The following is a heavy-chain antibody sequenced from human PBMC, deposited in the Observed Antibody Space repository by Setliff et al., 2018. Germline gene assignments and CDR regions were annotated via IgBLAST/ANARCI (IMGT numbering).Heavy chain of an antibody. Sequence: PSETLSLTCSASGGSISSGSHYWAWIRQPPGKRLEWIGSAYYIGTTHYNPSLKSRVTISVDPSKNQFSLKMSSVTAADTAVYYCARQRYYGSGLSTYIDVWGRGTTVTVSS. D-gene: IGHD3-10*01. CDR1: GGSISSGSHY. J-gene: IGHJ6*03. CDR2: AYYIGTT. V-gene: IGHV4-39*01. CDR3: ARQRYYGSGLSTYIDV.